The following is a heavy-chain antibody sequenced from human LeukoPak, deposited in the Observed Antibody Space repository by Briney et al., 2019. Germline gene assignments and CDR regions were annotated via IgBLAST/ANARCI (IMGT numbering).Heavy chain of an antibody. CDR1: GGSISSSSYY. V-gene: IGHV4-39*01. CDR2: IYYSGST. Sequence: PSETLSLTCTVSGGSISSSSYYWGWIRQPPGKGLEWIGSIYYSGSTYYNPSLKSRVTISVDTSKNQFSLKLSSVTAADTAVYYCGCIAAAGTWFDPWGQGTLVTVSS. J-gene: IGHJ5*02. CDR3: GCIAAAGTWFDP. D-gene: IGHD6-13*01.